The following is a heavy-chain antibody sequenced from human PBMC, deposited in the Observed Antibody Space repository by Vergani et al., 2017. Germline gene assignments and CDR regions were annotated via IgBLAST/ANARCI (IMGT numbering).Heavy chain of an antibody. V-gene: IGHV1-18*01. CDR1: GYTFTSYG. CDR3: ARSISSYSSGWYWFEP. J-gene: IGHJ5*02. D-gene: IGHD6-19*01. CDR2: ISAYNGNT. Sequence: QVQLVQSGAEVKKPGASVKVSCKASGYTFTSYGISWVRQAPGQGLEWMGWISAYNGNTNYAQKLQGRVTMTTDTSTSTAYRELRSLRSDDTAVYYCARSISSYSSGWYWFEPWGQGTLVTVSS.